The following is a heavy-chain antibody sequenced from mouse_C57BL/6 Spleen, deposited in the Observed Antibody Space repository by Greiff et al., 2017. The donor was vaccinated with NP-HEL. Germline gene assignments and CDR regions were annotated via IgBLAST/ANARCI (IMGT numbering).Heavy chain of an antibody. CDR1: GYTFTSYW. CDR2: IYPGSGST. CDR3: ARLGITTVVADY. J-gene: IGHJ2*01. Sequence: VQLQQPGAELVKPGASVKMSCKASGYTFTSYWITWVKQRPGQGLEWIGDIYPGSGSTNYNEKFKSKATLTVDTSSSTAYMQLSSLTSEDSAVYYCARLGITTVVADYWGQGTTLTVSS. D-gene: IGHD1-1*01. V-gene: IGHV1-55*01.